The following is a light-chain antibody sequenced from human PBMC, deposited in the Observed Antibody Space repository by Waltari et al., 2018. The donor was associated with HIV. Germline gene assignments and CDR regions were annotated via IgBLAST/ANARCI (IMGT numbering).Light chain of an antibody. J-gene: IGLJ3*02. CDR1: SSDVGGSKS. CDR2: EVN. CDR3: NSYAGSNNWV. Sequence: QSSLTQPPSASGSPGQSVTLSCTGTSSDVGGSKSVPWYQQHPGKAPKLMIYEVNKRPSGVPDRFSGSKSANTASLTVSGLQADDEADYYCNSYAGSNNWVFGGGTKLTVL. V-gene: IGLV2-8*01.